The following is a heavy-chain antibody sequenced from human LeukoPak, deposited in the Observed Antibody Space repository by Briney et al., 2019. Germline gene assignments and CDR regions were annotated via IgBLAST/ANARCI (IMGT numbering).Heavy chain of an antibody. Sequence: ASVKVSCKASGYTFTSYYMHWVRQAPGQGLEWMGIINPSGGSTSYAQKFQGRVTMTRDMSTSTVYMELSSMRAEDTAVYYCARDQLAVADIVGWFDPWGQGTLVTVSS. D-gene: IGHD6-19*01. CDR2: INPSGGST. CDR3: ARDQLAVADIVGWFDP. J-gene: IGHJ5*02. V-gene: IGHV1-46*01. CDR1: GYTFTSYY.